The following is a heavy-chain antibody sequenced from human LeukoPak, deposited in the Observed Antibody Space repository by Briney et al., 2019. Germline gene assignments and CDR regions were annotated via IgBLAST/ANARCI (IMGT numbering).Heavy chain of an antibody. V-gene: IGHV4-30-4*01. CDR1: GGSISSGDYY. CDR2: IYYSGST. Sequence: SETLSLTCTVSGGSISSGDYYWSWIRQPPGKGLEWIGYIYYSGSTYYNPSLKSRVTISVDTSKNQFSLKLSSVTAADTAVYYYAAHIVVVPAATVDYWGQGTLVTVSS. J-gene: IGHJ4*02. D-gene: IGHD2-2*01. CDR3: AAHIVVVPAATVDY.